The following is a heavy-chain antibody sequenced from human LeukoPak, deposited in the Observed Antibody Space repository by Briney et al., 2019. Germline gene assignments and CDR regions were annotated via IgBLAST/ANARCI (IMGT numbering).Heavy chain of an antibody. V-gene: IGHV1-69*13. CDR1: GGTFSSYA. CDR2: IIPIFGTA. J-gene: IGHJ5*02. CDR3: ARDLGSPRYNWFDP. Sequence: SVKVSCKASGGTFSSYAISWVRQAPGQGLEWMGGIIPIFGTANYAQKFQGRVTITADESTSTAYMELSSLRSEDTAVYYCARDLGSPRYNWFDPWGQGTLVTVSS. D-gene: IGHD3-16*01.